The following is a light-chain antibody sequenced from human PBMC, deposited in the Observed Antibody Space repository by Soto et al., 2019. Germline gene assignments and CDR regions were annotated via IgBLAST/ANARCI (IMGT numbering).Light chain of an antibody. J-gene: IGLJ1*01. CDR2: DNN. CDR3: QSYVSSLSAPYV. V-gene: IGLV1-40*01. Sequence: QLVLTQPPSVSGAPGQRVTISCTGSSSNIGAHSNVYWYQHLPVTAPKLLISDNNNRPSGVPDRFSGSKSGTSASLAITGLQAEDEADYYCQSYVSSLSAPYVFGTGTKLPVL. CDR1: SSNIGAHSN.